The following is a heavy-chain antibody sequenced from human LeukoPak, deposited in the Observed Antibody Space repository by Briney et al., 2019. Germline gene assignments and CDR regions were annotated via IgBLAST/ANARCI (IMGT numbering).Heavy chain of an antibody. J-gene: IGHJ5*02. V-gene: IGHV4-38-2*02. D-gene: IGHD6-13*01. CDR2: IYPTGST. CDR1: GYSISSGYY. Sequence: PSETLSLTCTVSGYSISSGYYWGWIRQPPGKGLEWIGNIYPTGSTYYNPSLKSRVTISVDTSKNQFSLKVSSVSAADTAVYYCARAYSSSWYCNWFDPWGQGTLVTVSS. CDR3: ARAYSSSWYCNWFDP.